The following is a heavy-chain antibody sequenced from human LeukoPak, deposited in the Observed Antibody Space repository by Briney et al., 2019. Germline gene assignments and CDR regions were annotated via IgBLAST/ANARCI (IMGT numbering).Heavy chain of an antibody. D-gene: IGHD6-19*01. J-gene: IGHJ4*02. CDR1: GGSINSHY. Sequence: SETLPLTCAVSGGSINSHYWGWIRQPPGKGLQWIGDIYYTGKINYNPSLKSRVTITLATSKDHLSLNLTSVLASDTAIYCCVRRDTGWNYFDYWGQGILVTVSS. CDR3: VRRDTGWNYFDY. V-gene: IGHV4-59*08. CDR2: IYYTGKI.